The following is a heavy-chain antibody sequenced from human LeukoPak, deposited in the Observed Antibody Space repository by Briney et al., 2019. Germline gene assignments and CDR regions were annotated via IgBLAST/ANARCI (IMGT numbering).Heavy chain of an antibody. D-gene: IGHD4-17*01. J-gene: IGHJ4*02. CDR2: ISSSGTTT. CDR1: GFNFGDYA. CDR3: ATLTVATSFDY. V-gene: IGHV3-48*03. Sequence: GGSLRLSCTASGFNFGDYAMHWVRQAPGKGLEWISDISSSGTTTYYADSVKGRFTISRDNAKNSLYLQMNSLRAEDTAVYYCATLTVATSFDYWGQGTLVTVSS.